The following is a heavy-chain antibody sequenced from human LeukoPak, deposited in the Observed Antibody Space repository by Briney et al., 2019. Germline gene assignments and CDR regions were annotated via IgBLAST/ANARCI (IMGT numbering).Heavy chain of an antibody. CDR3: AKDRGPYFIAPTDN. J-gene: IGHJ3*01. V-gene: IGHV3-23*01. Sequence: PGGSLRLSCAASGFTFSSYAMSWVRQAPGKGLEWVSAISGSGGSTYHAGSVKGRFTISRDNSKNTLYLQMNSLRAEDTAVYYCAKDRGPYFIAPTDNWGQGTMVTVSS. D-gene: IGHD6-13*01. CDR1: GFTFSSYA. CDR2: ISGSGGST.